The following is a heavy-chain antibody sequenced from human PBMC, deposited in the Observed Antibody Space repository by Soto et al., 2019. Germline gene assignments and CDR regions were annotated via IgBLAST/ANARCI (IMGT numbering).Heavy chain of an antibody. V-gene: IGHV3-15*01. CDR2: IKSKTDGGTT. CDR1: GFTFSNAW. CDR3: TTDAITIFGVVDYGTDV. D-gene: IGHD3-3*01. J-gene: IGHJ6*02. Sequence: GGSLRLSCAASGFTFSNAWMSWVRQAPGKGLEWVGRIKSKTDGGTTDYAAPVKGRFTISRDDSKNTLYLQMNSLKTEDTAVYYCTTDAITIFGVVDYGTDVWGQGTTVTVSS.